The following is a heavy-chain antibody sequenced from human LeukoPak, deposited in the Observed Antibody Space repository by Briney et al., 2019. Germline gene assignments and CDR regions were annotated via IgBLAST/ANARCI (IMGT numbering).Heavy chain of an antibody. J-gene: IGHJ4*02. CDR2: ISGSGGTT. V-gene: IGHV3-23*01. CDR3: AKDHGQGGYLDGFDY. CDR1: GFTFSSYA. Sequence: GGSLRLSCAASGFTFSSYAMSWVRQAPGKGLEWVSGISGSGGTTYYADSVRGRFTISRDNSKNTLYLQMNSLRAEDTAVYYCAKDHGQGGYLDGFDYWGQGTLVIVSS. D-gene: IGHD5-12*01.